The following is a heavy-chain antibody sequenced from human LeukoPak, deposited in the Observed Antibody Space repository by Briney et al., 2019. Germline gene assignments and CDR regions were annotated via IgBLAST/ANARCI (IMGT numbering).Heavy chain of an antibody. Sequence: SETLSLTCSVSGASINSNYWSWMRQPPGKGLEWVGYIYYGGSTNYNPSLKSRVSMSVDASKNQFSLNLSSVTAADTAVYYCARLLAGCPGGRCRAHFDYWGQGTLVTVSS. D-gene: IGHD2-15*01. CDR1: GASINSNY. CDR3: ARLLAGCPGGRCRAHFDY. V-gene: IGHV4-59*12. J-gene: IGHJ4*02. CDR2: IYYGGST.